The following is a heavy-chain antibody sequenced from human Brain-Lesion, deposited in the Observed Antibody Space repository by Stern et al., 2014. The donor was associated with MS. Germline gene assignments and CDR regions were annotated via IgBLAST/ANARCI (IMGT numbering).Heavy chain of an antibody. J-gene: IGHJ5*02. D-gene: IGHD2-15*01. CDR3: AGEEDIRYCSGGSCTGNWFDP. V-gene: IGHV4-39*01. CDR2: IYYSGNT. Sequence: QLQLQESGPGLVKPSETLSLTCTVAGGSVSSTSYAWAWIRQPPGKGLEGIGTIYYSGNTYYSPSLKSRLTISLDTSQNQFSLQLRSVTAADTAVYYCAGEEDIRYCSGGSCTGNWFDPWGQGTLVTVSS. CDR1: GGSVSSTSYA.